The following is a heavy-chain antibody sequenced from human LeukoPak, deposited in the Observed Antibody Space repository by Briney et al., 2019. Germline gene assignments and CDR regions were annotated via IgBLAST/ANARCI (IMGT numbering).Heavy chain of an antibody. CDR3: AKAPVTTCRGAFCYPFDY. CDR1: GFTFSSYA. J-gene: IGHJ4*02. Sequence: PGGSLRLSCAASGFTFSSYAMSWVRQAPGQGLEWVSAISDTGNTYHADSVMGRFTISRDSSKNTLFLQMNRLRPEDAAVYYCAKAPVTTCRGAFCYPFDYWGLGTLVTVSS. D-gene: IGHD2-15*01. CDR2: ISDTGNT. V-gene: IGHV3-23*01.